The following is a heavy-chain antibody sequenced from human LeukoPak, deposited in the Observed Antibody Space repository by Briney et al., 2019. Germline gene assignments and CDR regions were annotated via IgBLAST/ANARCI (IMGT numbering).Heavy chain of an antibody. D-gene: IGHD4-17*01. CDR2: IYYSGST. Sequence: XXVSGGSIXSYYWSWIRQPPGKGLEWIGYIYYSGSTNYNPSLKSRVTISVDTSKNQFSLKLSSVTAADTAVYYCARAXPPTVSPNWFDPWGQGTLVTVSS. V-gene: IGHV4-59*12. CDR3: ARAXPPTVSPNWFDP. CDR1: GGSIXSYY. J-gene: IGHJ5*02.